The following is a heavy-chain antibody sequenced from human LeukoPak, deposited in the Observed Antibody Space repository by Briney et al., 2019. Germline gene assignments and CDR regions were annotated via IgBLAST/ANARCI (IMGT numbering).Heavy chain of an antibody. D-gene: IGHD3-16*02. CDR1: GFTLSSYI. Sequence: GGSVRLSCAASGFTLSSYIMNGVRQARARGREGVSYISSSSSTIYYAGSVKGRFTRSRDNAKNSLYLQMNSLRAEETAVYYCARRDDYVWGIYRNYFDYWGQGTLVTVSS. CDR2: ISSSSSTI. J-gene: IGHJ4*02. CDR3: ARRDDYVWGIYRNYFDY. V-gene: IGHV3-48*01.